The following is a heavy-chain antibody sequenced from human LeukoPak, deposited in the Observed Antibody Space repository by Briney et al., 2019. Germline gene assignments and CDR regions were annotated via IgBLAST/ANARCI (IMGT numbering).Heavy chain of an antibody. Sequence: GASVKVSCKASGGTFSSYAISWVRQAPGQGLEWVGGIIPIFGTANCAQKFQGRITITTDESTSTAYMELSSLRSEDTAVYYCARVVRGVINNWFDPWGQGTLVTVSS. CDR1: GGTFSSYA. CDR3: ARVVRGVINNWFDP. J-gene: IGHJ5*02. CDR2: IIPIFGTA. V-gene: IGHV1-69*05. D-gene: IGHD3-10*01.